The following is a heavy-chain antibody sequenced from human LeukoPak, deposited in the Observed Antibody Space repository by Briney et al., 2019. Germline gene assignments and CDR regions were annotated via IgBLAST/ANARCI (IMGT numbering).Heavy chain of an antibody. CDR2: IYYSGST. J-gene: IGHJ3*02. CDR1: GGSMTSYY. CDR3: ARDSYSTSGIFSWDDTFDI. D-gene: IGHD3-10*01. V-gene: IGHV4-59*01. Sequence: PSETLSLTCTVSGGSMTSYYWSWVRRPPGKGLEWIGHIYYSGSTNYNSSLKSRVTMSVDTSKNQFSLKVNSVTAADTAVYYCARDSYSTSGIFSWDDTFDIWGQGTMVTVAS.